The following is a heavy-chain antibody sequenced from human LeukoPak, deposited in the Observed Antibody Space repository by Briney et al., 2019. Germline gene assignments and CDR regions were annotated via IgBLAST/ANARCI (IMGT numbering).Heavy chain of an antibody. CDR1: GGSISSSSYY. D-gene: IGHD5-18*01. V-gene: IGHV4-39*07. CDR2: IYYSGST. J-gene: IGHJ6*03. CDR3: AKDSYGPRGGLGYMDV. Sequence: PSETLSLTCTVSGGSISSSSYYWGWIRQPPGKGLEWIGSIYYSGSTYYNPSLKSRVTMSVDTSKNQFSLKLSSVTAADTAVYYCAKDSYGPRGGLGYMDVWGKGTTVTVSS.